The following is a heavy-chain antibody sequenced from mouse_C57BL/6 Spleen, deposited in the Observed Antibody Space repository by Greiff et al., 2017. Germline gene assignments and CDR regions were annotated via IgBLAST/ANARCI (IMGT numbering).Heavy chain of an antibody. D-gene: IGHD2-4*01. V-gene: IGHV14-4*01. J-gene: IGHJ4*01. CDR3: TSLYDYGAMDY. CDR1: GFNIKDDY. Sequence: EVQGVESGAELVRPGASVKLSCTASGFNIKDDYMHWVKQRPEQGLEWIGWIDPENGDTEYASKFQGKATITADTSSNTAYLQLSSLTSEDTAVYYCTSLYDYGAMDYWGQGTSVTVSS. CDR2: IDPENGDT.